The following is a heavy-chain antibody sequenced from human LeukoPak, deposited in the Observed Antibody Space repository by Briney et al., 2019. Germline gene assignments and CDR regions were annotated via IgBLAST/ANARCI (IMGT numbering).Heavy chain of an antibody. V-gene: IGHV3-30*04. J-gene: IGHJ4*02. CDR2: IAYDASNR. CDR3: ARDPQIGPGDYFDY. D-gene: IGHD2/OR15-2a*01. Sequence: GGSLRLSCAASGFTFSSFPMHWVRQAPGMGLEWVAVIAYDASNRIYADSVKGRFTISRDDSKNTLYLQMNSLRPDDTALYYCARDPQIGPGDYFDYWGQGTLVTVSS. CDR1: GFTFSSFP.